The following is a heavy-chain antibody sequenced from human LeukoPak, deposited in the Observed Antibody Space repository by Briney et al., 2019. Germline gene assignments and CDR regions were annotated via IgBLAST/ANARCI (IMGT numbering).Heavy chain of an antibody. CDR1: GGSISSYY. Sequence: SETLSLTCTVSGGSISSYYWSWIRQPPGKGLEWIGYIYYSGSTNYNPSLKSRVTISVDTSKNQFSLKLSSVTAADTAVYYCATYDFWSGYYGYWGQGTLVTVSS. V-gene: IGHV4-59*08. CDR3: ATYDFWSGYYGY. D-gene: IGHD3-3*01. CDR2: IYYSGST. J-gene: IGHJ4*02.